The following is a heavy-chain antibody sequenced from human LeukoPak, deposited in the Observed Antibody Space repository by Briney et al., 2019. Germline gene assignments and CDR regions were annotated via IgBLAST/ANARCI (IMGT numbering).Heavy chain of an antibody. V-gene: IGHV3-23*01. CDR2: IVGSGDRT. CDR3: AKERAVAAIGDAFDM. Sequence: QSGGSLRLSCAASGFTFSSYAMHWVRQAPGKGLEWVSTIVGSGDRTFDADSVKGRFTISRDNSKNTLYLQMNSLTAEDTAVYYCAKERAVAAIGDAFDMWGQGTLVTVSS. J-gene: IGHJ3*02. CDR1: GFTFSSYA. D-gene: IGHD1-26*01.